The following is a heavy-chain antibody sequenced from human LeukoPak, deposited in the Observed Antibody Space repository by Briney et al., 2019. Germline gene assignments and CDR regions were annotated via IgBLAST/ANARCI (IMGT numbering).Heavy chain of an antibody. CDR2: TYYRSRWYN. CDR3: ARISPVVALDAFDI. Sequence: SQTLSLTCAISGDSVSSNSAAWHWIRQSPSRGLEWLGRTYYRSRWYNDYAVSCKSRITINPATSKNQFSLQLNSVTPEDTAVYYCARISPVVALDAFDIWGQGTMVTVSS. CDR1: GDSVSSNSAA. J-gene: IGHJ3*02. D-gene: IGHD2-15*01. V-gene: IGHV6-1*01.